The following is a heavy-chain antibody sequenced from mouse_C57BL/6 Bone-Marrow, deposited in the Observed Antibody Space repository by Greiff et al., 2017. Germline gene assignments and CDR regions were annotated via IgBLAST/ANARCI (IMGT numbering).Heavy chain of an antibody. V-gene: IGHV1-69*01. J-gene: IGHJ3*01. CDR2: IDPSDSYP. D-gene: IGHD2-3*01. CDR1: GYTFTSYW. Sequence: QVQLQQPGAELVMPGASVKLSCKASGYTFTSYWMHWVKQRPGQGLEWIGEIDPSDSYPNYNQKFKGKSTLTVDKSSSTAYMQLSSLTSEDSAVYYCARDGYYVWFAYWGQGTLVTVSA. CDR3: ARDGYYVWFAY.